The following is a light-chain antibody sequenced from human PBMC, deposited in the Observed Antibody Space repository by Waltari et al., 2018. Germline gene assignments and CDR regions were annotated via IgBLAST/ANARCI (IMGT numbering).Light chain of an antibody. V-gene: IGLV3-1*01. J-gene: IGLJ2*01. CDR1: KLGDKY. CDR3: QAWDSSTVV. CDR2: QDS. Sequence: SYELTQPPSVSVSPGQTASITCSGDKLGDKYACWYQQKPGQSPVLVIYQDSKRPSGIHERFSGSNSGNTATLPISGTQAMDEADYYCQAWDSSTVVFGGGTKLTVL.